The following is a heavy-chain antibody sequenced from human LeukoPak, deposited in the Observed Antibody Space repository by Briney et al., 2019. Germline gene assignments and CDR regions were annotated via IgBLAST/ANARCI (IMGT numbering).Heavy chain of an antibody. J-gene: IGHJ4*02. V-gene: IGHV3-48*03. CDR2: ISSSGSTI. CDR3: AKAPVTTCSGAYCYPFDY. CDR1: GYTLSSYE. Sequence: GGSLRLSCAGSGYTLSSYEMNWVRQAPGKGLEWVTYISSSGSTIYYADSVKGRFTISRDNAKNSLYLQMNSLRAEDAAVYYCAKAPVTTCSGAYCYPFDYWGQGTLVTVSS. D-gene: IGHD2-15*01.